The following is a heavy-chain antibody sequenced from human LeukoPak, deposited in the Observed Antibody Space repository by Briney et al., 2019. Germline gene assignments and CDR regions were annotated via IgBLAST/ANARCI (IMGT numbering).Heavy chain of an antibody. J-gene: IGHJ6*03. Sequence: ASVKVSCKASGYTFTSYGISWVRQAPGQGLEWMGWISAYNGNTNYAQKLQGRVTMTTDTSTSTAYMELRSLRSDDTAVYYCARGWKTGYSSSWYILSGYYYMDVWGKGTTVTVSS. CDR3: ARGWKTGYSSSWYILSGYYYMDV. CDR1: GYTFTSYG. D-gene: IGHD6-13*01. V-gene: IGHV1-18*01. CDR2: ISAYNGNT.